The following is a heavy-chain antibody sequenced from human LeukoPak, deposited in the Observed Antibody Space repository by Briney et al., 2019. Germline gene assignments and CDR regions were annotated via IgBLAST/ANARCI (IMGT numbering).Heavy chain of an antibody. CDR2: INPSGGST. Sequence: GASVKVSCKASGYTFTSYYMHWVRQAPGQGLEWMGIINPSGGSTSYAQKFQGRVTMTRDTSTSTVYMELSSPRSEDTAVYYCARSTLERQWLGYWGQGTLVTVSS. V-gene: IGHV1-46*01. CDR1: GYTFTSYY. J-gene: IGHJ4*02. CDR3: ARSTLERQWLGY. D-gene: IGHD6-19*01.